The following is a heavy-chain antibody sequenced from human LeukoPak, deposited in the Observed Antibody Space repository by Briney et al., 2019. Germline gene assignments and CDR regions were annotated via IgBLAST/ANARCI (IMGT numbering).Heavy chain of an antibody. CDR3: ARPRTVTTRFAPIDY. Sequence: GRSLRLSCAASGFTFSSYWMTWVRQAPGKGLEWVANIKQDGSEKYYVDSVKGRFTISRDSANNSLCLQMNSLRAEDTAVYYCARPRTVTTRFAPIDYWGQGNLVTVSS. J-gene: IGHJ4*02. D-gene: IGHD4-17*01. CDR1: GFTFSSYW. CDR2: IKQDGSEK. V-gene: IGHV3-7*03.